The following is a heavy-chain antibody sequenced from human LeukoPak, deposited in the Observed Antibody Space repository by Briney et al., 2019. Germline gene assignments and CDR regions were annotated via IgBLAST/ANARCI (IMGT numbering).Heavy chain of an antibody. CDR1: GFTFSNAW. V-gene: IGHV4-4*02. D-gene: IGHD6-19*01. CDR3: ARVSGWYKYYFDY. J-gene: IGHJ4*02. Sequence: GSLRLSCAASGFTFSNAWMSWVRQAPGKGLEWIGSIYYSGSTYYNPSLKSRVTISVDTSKNQFSLKLSSVTAADTAVYYCARVSGWYKYYFDYWGQGTLVTVSS. CDR2: IYYSGST.